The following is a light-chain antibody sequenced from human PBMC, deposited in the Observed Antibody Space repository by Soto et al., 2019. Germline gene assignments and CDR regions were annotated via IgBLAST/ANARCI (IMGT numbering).Light chain of an antibody. CDR2: EVS. Sequence: QSALAQPPSASGAPGQSVTISCTGSSSDVGTYKYVSWYQQHPGKAPKLMLYEVSHRPSGVSDRFSGSKSGNTASLTISGLQAADEADYYCSSYTSSDTPYVFGTGTKVTVL. J-gene: IGLJ1*01. CDR3: SSYTSSDTPYV. V-gene: IGLV2-14*01. CDR1: SSDVGTYKY.